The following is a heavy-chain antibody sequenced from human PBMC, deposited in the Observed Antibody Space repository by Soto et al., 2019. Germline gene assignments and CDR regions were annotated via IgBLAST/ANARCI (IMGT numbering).Heavy chain of an antibody. D-gene: IGHD2-2*02. CDR3: ARDMDIVVVPAAIRGVNWFDP. CDR1: GFTFSSYS. J-gene: IGHJ5*02. Sequence: GESLKISCAASGFTFSSYSMNWVRQAPGKGLEWVSSISSSSSYIYYADSVKGRFTISRDNAKNSLYLQMNSLRAEDTAVYYCARDMDIVVVPAAIRGVNWFDPWGQGTLVTVSS. V-gene: IGHV3-21*01. CDR2: ISSSSSYI.